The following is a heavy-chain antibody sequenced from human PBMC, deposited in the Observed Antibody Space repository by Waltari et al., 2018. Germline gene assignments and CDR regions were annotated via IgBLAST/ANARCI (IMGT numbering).Heavy chain of an antibody. V-gene: IGHV4-39*07. CDR1: GGSISSSSYY. D-gene: IGHD2-2*01. Sequence: QLQLQESGPGLVKPSETLFLTCTVSGGSISSSSYYWGWVRQPPGKGLEWIGSIYYSGSTYYNPSLKSRVTISVDTSKNQFSLRVSSVTAADTAVFYCARMVRGYCSSTSCHTDHWGQGTLVTVSS. CDR3: ARMVRGYCSSTSCHTDH. CDR2: IYYSGST. J-gene: IGHJ4*02.